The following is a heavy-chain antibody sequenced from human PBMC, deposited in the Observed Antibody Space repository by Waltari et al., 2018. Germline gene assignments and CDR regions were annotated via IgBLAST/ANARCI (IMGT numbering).Heavy chain of an antibody. CDR1: GGSFSGYY. J-gene: IGHJ6*02. CDR3: AGILDSSGWSSYYYYGMDV. Sequence: QVQLQQWGAGLLKPSETLSLTCAVYGGSFSGYYWSWIRQPPGKGLEWIGEINHSGSTNYNPSLKSRVTISVDTSKNQFSLKLSSVTAADTAVYYCAGILDSSGWSSYYYYGMDVWGQGTTVTVSS. CDR2: INHSGST. V-gene: IGHV4-34*01. D-gene: IGHD6-19*01.